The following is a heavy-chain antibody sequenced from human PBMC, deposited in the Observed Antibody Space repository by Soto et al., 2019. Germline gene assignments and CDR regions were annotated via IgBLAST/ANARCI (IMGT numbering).Heavy chain of an antibody. CDR1: GGTFSIYA. CDR3: ARGDCSSTSCYGGSDY. J-gene: IGHJ4*02. D-gene: IGHD2-2*01. CDR2: IIPIFGTA. V-gene: IGHV1-69*13. Sequence: SVKVSCKASGGTFSIYAISCVLQAPGQGLEWMGGIIPIFGTANYAQKFQGRVTITADESTSTAYMELSSLRSEDTAVYYCARGDCSSTSCYGGSDYWGQGTLVTV.